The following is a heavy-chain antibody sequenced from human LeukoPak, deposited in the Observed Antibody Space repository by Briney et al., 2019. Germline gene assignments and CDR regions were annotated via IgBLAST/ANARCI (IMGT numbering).Heavy chain of an antibody. CDR3: ARDPGSSAFDL. J-gene: IGHJ4*02. CDR1: GFSFSSYW. CDR2: IYRDGGVR. D-gene: IGHD1-14*01. Sequence: GGSLGLSCAASGFSFSSYWMSWVRQTPENGLEFVGNIYRDGGVRNYMDSLKGRCTISRDNGKKSLYLEINSLRADDTAVYYCARDPGSSAFDLWGRGALVTVSS. V-gene: IGHV3-7*01.